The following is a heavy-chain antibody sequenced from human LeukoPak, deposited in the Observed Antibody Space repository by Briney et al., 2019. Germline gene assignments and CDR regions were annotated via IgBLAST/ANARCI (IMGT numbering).Heavy chain of an antibody. Sequence: RESGPALVSPTQTLTLTCTFSGFSLTTTEMCVSCIRQPPGKALEWLARIDWDDDKYYSPSLKTRLTISKDTSKNQVVLTMTNMDPVDTATYYCARSRYHYNSDDYYLYYFDYWGQGTLVTVSS. J-gene: IGHJ4*02. D-gene: IGHD3-22*01. V-gene: IGHV2-70*11. CDR1: GFSLTTTEMC. CDR3: ARSRYHYNSDDYYLYYFDY. CDR2: IDWDDDK.